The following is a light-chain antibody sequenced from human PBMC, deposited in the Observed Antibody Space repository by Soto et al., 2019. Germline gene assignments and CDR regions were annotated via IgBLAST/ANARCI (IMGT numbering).Light chain of an antibody. Sequence: QSALTQPASVSGSPGQSITISCTGTSSDVGGYNYVSWYQQHPGKAPKLMIYEVSNRPSGVSNRFSGSKSDNTASLTISGLQAEDEADYYCSSFTSNITPYVFGTGTKLTVL. CDR3: SSFTSNITPYV. V-gene: IGLV2-14*01. CDR1: SSDVGGYNY. CDR2: EVS. J-gene: IGLJ1*01.